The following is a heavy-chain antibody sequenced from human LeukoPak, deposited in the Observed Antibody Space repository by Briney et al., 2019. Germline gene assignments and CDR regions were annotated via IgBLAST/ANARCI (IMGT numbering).Heavy chain of an antibody. V-gene: IGHV4-59*08. J-gene: IGHJ2*01. D-gene: IGHD3-16*01. CDR3: ARLKLGAYFDL. CDR2: VYNSGDT. Sequence: PSETLSLTCTVSGDSTSSDYWSWIRQSPGKGLEWVGYVYNSGDTGKNPSLRSRVTILLDTSRNQCSLKLTSVSAADTAAYYCARLKLGAYFDLWGRGTLVTVSS. CDR1: GDSTSSDY.